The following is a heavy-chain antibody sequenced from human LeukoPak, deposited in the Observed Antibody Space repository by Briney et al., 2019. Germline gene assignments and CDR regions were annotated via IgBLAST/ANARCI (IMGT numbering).Heavy chain of an antibody. V-gene: IGHV4-59*02. CDR3: ARARRGRDGYNYHFDY. D-gene: IGHD5-24*01. CDR1: GGSVSSYY. CDR2: IYYSGST. Sequence: SETLSLTCTVSGGSVSSYYWSWIRQPPGKGLEWIGYIYYSGSTNYNPSLKSRVTISVDASKNQFSLKLSSVTAADTAVYYCARARRGRDGYNYHFDYWGQGTLVTVSS. J-gene: IGHJ4*02.